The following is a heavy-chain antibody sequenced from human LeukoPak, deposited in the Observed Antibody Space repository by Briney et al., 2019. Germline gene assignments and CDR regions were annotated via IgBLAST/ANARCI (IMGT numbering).Heavy chain of an antibody. CDR3: ARDRYYYGSGSWFDP. CDR2: IYTSGST. D-gene: IGHD3-10*01. V-gene: IGHV4-4*07. CDR1: GGSISFYY. J-gene: IGHJ5*02. Sequence: PSETLSLTCTVSGGSISFYYWSWIRQPAGKGLEWIGRIYTSGSTDYNPSLKSRVTMSVDTSKNQFSLKLSSVTAADTAVYYCARDRYYYGSGSWFDPWGQGTLVTVSS.